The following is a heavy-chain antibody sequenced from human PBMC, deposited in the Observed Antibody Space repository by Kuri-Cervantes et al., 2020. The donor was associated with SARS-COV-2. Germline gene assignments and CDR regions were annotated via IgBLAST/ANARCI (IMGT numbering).Heavy chain of an antibody. CDR2: IYHSGST. V-gene: IGHV4-38-2*01. Sequence: ESLKISCAVPGYSISSGYYWGWIRQPPGKGLEWIGSIYHSGSTYYNPSLKSRVTISVDTSKNQFSLKLSSVTAADTAVYYCARRKLRFLAGGYYFDYWGQGTLVTVSS. D-gene: IGHD3-3*01. J-gene: IGHJ4*02. CDR3: ARRKLRFLAGGYYFDY. CDR1: GYSISSGYY.